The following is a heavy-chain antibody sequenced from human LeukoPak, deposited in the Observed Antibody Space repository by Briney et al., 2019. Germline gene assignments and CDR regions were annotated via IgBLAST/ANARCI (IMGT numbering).Heavy chain of an antibody. D-gene: IGHD3-22*01. CDR1: GFTFSSYA. J-gene: IGHJ1*01. Sequence: GGSPRLSCAASGFTFSSYAMSWVRQAPGKGLEWVSAISGSGGSTYYADSVKGRFTISRDNSKNTLYLQMNSLRAEDTAVYYCAKDVRSDYYDSSGYYYDFQHWGQGTLVTVSS. CDR3: AKDVRSDYYDSSGYYYDFQH. CDR2: ISGSGGST. V-gene: IGHV3-23*01.